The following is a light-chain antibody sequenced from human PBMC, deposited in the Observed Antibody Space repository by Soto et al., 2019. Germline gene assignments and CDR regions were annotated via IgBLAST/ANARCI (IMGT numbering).Light chain of an antibody. CDR3: QQYASSPIT. CDR1: QSVLYSSNNKNY. Sequence: DIVMTQSPDSLAVSLGERATISCKSSQSVLYSSNNKNYVAGYQQRPGQPPKLLIYWASTRESGFPDRFSGSRSGTEFSVSIRSRQSEEFGVYYFQQYASSPITICRGTRLEIK. CDR2: WAS. J-gene: IGKJ5*01. V-gene: IGKV4-1*01.